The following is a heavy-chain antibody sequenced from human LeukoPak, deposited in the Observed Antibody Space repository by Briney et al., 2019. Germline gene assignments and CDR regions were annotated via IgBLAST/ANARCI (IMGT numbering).Heavy chain of an antibody. CDR2: IYYSGST. D-gene: IGHD3-22*01. CDR1: GGSISSYY. Sequence: SETLSLTCTVSGGSISSYYWSWIRQPPGKGLEWIGYIYYSGSTNYNPSLKSRVTISVDTSKNQFSLKLSSVTAADTAVYYCARSNRRYYDSSGYLGGLDYWGQGTLVTVSS. J-gene: IGHJ4*02. CDR3: ARSNRRYYDSSGYLGGLDY. V-gene: IGHV4-59*01.